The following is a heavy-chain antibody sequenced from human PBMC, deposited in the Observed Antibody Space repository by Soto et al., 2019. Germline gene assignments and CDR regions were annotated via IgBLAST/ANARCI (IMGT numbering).Heavy chain of an antibody. D-gene: IGHD3-22*01. CDR2: IYHTGNA. V-gene: IGHV4-39*01. J-gene: IGHJ5*02. CDR3: ARDFFDSSDYTTNWFDP. Sequence: SETLSLTCSVSGDSISNSRFYWAWIRQPPGGGLEWIGSIYHTGNAYYNPSLKSRVTISVDTSKNQFSLKLTSVTAADAALYYCARDFFDSSDYTTNWFDPWGQGTLVTAPQ. CDR1: GDSISNSRFY.